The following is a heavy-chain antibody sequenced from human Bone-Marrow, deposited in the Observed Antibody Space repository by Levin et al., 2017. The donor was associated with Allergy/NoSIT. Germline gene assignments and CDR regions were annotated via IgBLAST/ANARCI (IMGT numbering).Heavy chain of an antibody. V-gene: IGHV3-21*01. CDR3: ARDMDPTTVTTGDVDY. J-gene: IGHJ4*02. CDR2: ISGSSSYI. D-gene: IGHD4-17*01. CDR1: GFTFSNYG. Sequence: SGGSLRLSCAASGFTFSNYGMIWVRQAPGKGLEWVSSISGSSSYIYYADSVKGRFTISRDNAKNSLYLQMNSLRAADTAAYYCARDMDPTTVTTGDVDYWGQGTLVTVSS.